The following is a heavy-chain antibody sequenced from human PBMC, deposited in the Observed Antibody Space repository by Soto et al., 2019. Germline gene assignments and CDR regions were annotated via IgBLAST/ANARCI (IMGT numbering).Heavy chain of an antibody. CDR2: IGASGDIT. CDR1: GFSFTNFA. J-gene: IGHJ4*02. V-gene: IGHV3-23*01. CDR3: AEDDITDRGHDYFCY. D-gene: IGHD2-15*01. Sequence: GGSLRLSCAASGFSFTNFAMSWVRQAPRKGLEWVAGIGASGDITWYADSVKGRLSISRDNSKNTLYLQLNSLRFEDTALYFCAEDDITDRGHDYFCYRDPGSLCAVSS.